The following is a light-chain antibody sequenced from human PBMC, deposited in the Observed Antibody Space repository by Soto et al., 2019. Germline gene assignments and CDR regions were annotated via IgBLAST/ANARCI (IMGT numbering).Light chain of an antibody. Sequence: QPALTQPASVSGSPGQSITISCTGTSSDVGSYNLVSWYQQHPSKAPKLMIYEGSKRPSGVSNRFSGSKSGNTASLTISGLQAEDEADYYCCSYAGSSTYVFGTGTKLTVL. V-gene: IGLV2-23*01. J-gene: IGLJ1*01. CDR3: CSYAGSSTYV. CDR1: SSDVGSYNL. CDR2: EGS.